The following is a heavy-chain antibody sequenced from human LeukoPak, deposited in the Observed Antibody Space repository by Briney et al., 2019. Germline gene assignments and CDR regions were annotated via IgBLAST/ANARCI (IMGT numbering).Heavy chain of an antibody. CDR1: GFTVSSNY. D-gene: IGHD3-16*01. Sequence: GGSLRLSCAASGFTVSSNYMSWVRQAPGKGLEWVSVIYSGGSTYYADSVKGRFTISRDNSKNTPYLQMNSLRAEDTAVYYCARLRTRQRGGEYDCWGQGTLVTVSS. V-gene: IGHV3-66*01. CDR2: IYSGGST. J-gene: IGHJ4*02. CDR3: ARLRTRQRGGEYDC.